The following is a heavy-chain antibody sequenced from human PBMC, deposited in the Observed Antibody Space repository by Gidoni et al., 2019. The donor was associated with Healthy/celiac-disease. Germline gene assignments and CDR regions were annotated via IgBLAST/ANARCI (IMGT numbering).Heavy chain of an antibody. D-gene: IGHD6-13*01. J-gene: IGHJ6*02. CDR3: ARAAAAGTFYYYYGMDV. Sequence: QVQLQASGPGLVKPSQTLSLTCTVSGGSISRGGYYWSWIRQHPGKGLEWIGYLYYSGSTYYNPSLKSRVTISVDTSKNQFSLKLSSVTAADTAVYYCARAAAAGTFYYYYGMDVWGQGTTVTVSS. V-gene: IGHV4-31*03. CDR2: LYYSGST. CDR1: GGSISRGGYY.